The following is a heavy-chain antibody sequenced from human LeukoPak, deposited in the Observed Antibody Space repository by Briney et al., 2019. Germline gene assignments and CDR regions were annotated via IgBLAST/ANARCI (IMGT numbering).Heavy chain of an antibody. J-gene: IGHJ3*01. Sequence: GGSLRLSCAASGFTFGDYWMHWVHQAPGKGLAWVSHINIDGGLTNYADSVKGRFTVSRDNARNTLYLQMSSLRAEDTAIYFCAREEHRLAAAGTSAFDLGGQGTLVTVSP. CDR2: INIDGGLT. V-gene: IGHV3-74*01. CDR3: AREEHRLAAAGTSAFDL. CDR1: GFTFGDYW. D-gene: IGHD6-13*01.